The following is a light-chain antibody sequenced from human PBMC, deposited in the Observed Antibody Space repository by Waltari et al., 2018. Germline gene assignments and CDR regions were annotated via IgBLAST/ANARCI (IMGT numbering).Light chain of an antibody. CDR3: QSYDSSLSGSV. V-gene: IGLV1-40*01. CDR2: DNN. J-gene: IGLJ1*01. Sequence: QYVLTQSTSVSGDPGQRVTTTCNGRSSNIGAGHDVHRYQQHPGTVPKLLTYDNNNRPSWFPDRFSGSKSGTSASLAITGLQADDEADYYCQSYDSSLSGSVFGTGTKVTVL. CDR1: SSNIGAGHD.